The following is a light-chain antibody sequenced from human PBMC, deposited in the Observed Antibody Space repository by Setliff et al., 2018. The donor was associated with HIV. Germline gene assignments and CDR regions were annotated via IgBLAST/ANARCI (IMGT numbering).Light chain of an antibody. J-gene: IGLJ1*01. CDR1: SSDVGAYSF. V-gene: IGLV2-11*01. CDR2: DVY. Sequence: QSALTQPASVSGSPGQSITLSCTGTSSDVGAYSFVSWYQQHPGKAPKLIIYDVYRRPSGVPDRFSGSKSGDTASLTISGLQSEDEADYYCCSYAGTDTYIFGSGTKVTVL. CDR3: CSYAGTDTYI.